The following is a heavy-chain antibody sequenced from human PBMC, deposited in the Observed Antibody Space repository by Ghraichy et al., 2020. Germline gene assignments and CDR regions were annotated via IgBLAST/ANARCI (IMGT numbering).Heavy chain of an antibody. CDR2: INWNSGDI. CDR3: ARGSCSITTSCHTAY. J-gene: IGHJ4*02. Sequence: GGSLRLSCAASGFSFDDYAMHWVRQAPGKGLEWVSGINWNSGDIGYVDSVRGRFTISRENAKNSLYLQMNSLRPEDTALYYCARGSCSITTSCHTAYWGQGTLATVSS. D-gene: IGHD2-2*01. V-gene: IGHV3-9*01. CDR1: GFSFDDYA.